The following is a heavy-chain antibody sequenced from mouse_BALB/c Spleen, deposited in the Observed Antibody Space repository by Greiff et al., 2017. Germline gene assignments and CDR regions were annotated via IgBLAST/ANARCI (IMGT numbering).Heavy chain of an antibody. CDR2: INSNGGST. J-gene: IGHJ3*01. V-gene: IGHV5-6-3*01. CDR3: ARAKLGEFAY. D-gene: IGHD4-1*01. Sequence: EVKVVESGGGLVQPGGSLKLSCAASGFTFSSYGMSWVRQTPDKRLELVATINSNGGSTYYPDSVKGRFTISRDNAKNTLYPQMSSLKSEDTAMYYCARAKLGEFAYWGQGTLVTVSA. CDR1: GFTFSSYG.